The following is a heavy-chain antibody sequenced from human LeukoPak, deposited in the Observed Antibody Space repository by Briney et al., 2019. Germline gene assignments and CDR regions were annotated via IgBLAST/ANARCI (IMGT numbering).Heavy chain of an antibody. Sequence: GASVKVSCKASGYTFTSYYMHWVRQAPGQGLEWMGIINPSGGSTSYAQKFQGRVTVTRDMSTSTVYMELSSLRSEDTAVYYCASGDYSGTKPDPIDMWGQGTLVTVSS. V-gene: IGHV1-46*01. J-gene: IGHJ3*02. CDR2: INPSGGST. CDR1: GYTFTSYY. CDR3: ASGDYSGTKPDPIDM. D-gene: IGHD1-26*01.